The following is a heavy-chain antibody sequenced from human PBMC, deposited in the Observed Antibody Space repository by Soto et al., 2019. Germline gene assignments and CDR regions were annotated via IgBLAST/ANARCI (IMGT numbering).Heavy chain of an antibody. CDR3: ARGVMRYYGSGTQGVVHNWFDP. CDR1: GGTFSSYA. D-gene: IGHD3-10*01. J-gene: IGHJ5*02. Sequence: QVQLVQSGAEVKKPGSSVKVSYKASGGTFSSYAISWVRQAPGQGLEWMGGIIPIFGTANYAQKFQGRVTITADKSTSTAYMELSSLRSEDTAVYYCARGVMRYYGSGTQGVVHNWFDPWGQGTLVTVSS. CDR2: IIPIFGTA. V-gene: IGHV1-69*06.